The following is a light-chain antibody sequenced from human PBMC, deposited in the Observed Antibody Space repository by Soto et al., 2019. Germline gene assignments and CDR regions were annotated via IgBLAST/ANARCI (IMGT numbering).Light chain of an antibody. CDR1: QSVSSSY. J-gene: IGKJ1*01. CDR2: GAS. Sequence: EIVLTQSPGTLSLSPGERATLSCRASQSVSSSYLAWYHKKPGQAPRPLIYGASSRAIVIPDRFSGSGSGTDFNLTISRLEPEDFPVYYCQQYGSSPWTFGQGTKVEIK. V-gene: IGKV3-20*01. CDR3: QQYGSSPWT.